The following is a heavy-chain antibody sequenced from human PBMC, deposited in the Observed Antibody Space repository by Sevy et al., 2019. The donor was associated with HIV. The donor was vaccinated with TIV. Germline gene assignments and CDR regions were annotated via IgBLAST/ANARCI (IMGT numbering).Heavy chain of an antibody. Sequence: GGSLRLSCAASGFTFSSYGMHWVRQAPGKGLEWVANIKQDGSEKYYVDSVKGRFTISRDNAKNSLYLQMNSLRAEDTAVYYCARDDPPHYYNGMDVWGQGTTVTVSS. CDR1: GFTFSSYG. CDR2: IKQDGSEK. J-gene: IGHJ6*02. CDR3: ARDDPPHYYNGMDV. V-gene: IGHV3-7*01.